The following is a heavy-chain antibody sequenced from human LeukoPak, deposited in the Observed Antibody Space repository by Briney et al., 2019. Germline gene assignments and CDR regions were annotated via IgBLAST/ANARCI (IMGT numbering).Heavy chain of an antibody. CDR2: INDSGSS. D-gene: IGHD4-17*01. J-gene: IGHJ4*02. V-gene: IGHV4-34*01. Sequence: SETLSLTCAVYGGSFSGYYWSWIRQAPGKGLEWIGEINDSGSSNYKASLRSRVTISVDTSKSQFFLKLSSVTASDTAVYYCARVVAIETTVTIDYWGQGTLVTVSS. CDR1: GGSFSGYY. CDR3: ARVVAIETTVTIDY.